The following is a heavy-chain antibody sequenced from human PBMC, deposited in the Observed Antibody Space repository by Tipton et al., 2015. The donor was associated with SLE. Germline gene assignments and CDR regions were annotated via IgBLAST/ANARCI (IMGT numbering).Heavy chain of an antibody. CDR1: GFTFSSYA. CDR3: ARDVTDNGTDI. J-gene: IGHJ6*02. D-gene: IGHD2/OR15-2a*01. Sequence: SLRLSCAASGFTFSSYAMHWVRQAPGKGLKWVAVISYDASNKYYADPVKGRFTISRDNSKNTLYLQMNSLRTEDTAVYYCARDVTDNGTDICARGTSVTVSS. CDR2: ISYDASNK. V-gene: IGHV3-30*04.